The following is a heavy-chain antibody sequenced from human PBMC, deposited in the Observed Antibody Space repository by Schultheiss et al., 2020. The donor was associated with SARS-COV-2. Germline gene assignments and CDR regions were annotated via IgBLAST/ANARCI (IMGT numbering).Heavy chain of an antibody. V-gene: IGHV4-39*07. CDR2: IYYSGST. CDR1: GGSISSSSYY. D-gene: IGHD3-9*01. CDR3: ARQYYDILAGYYIDY. Sequence: GSLRLSCTVSGGSISSSSYYWGWIRQPPGKGLEWIGYIYYSGSTYYNPSLKSRVTISVDTSKNQFSLKLSSVTAADTAVYYCARQYYDILAGYYIDYWGQGTLVTVSS. J-gene: IGHJ4*02.